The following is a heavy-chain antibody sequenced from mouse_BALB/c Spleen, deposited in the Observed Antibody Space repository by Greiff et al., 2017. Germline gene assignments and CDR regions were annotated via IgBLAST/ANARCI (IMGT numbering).Heavy chain of an antibody. CDR2: ISSGGSYT. Sequence: EVKLEESGGDLVKPGGSLKLSCAASGFTFSSYGMSWVRQTPDKRLEWVATISSGGSYTYYPDSVKGRFTISRDNAKNTLYLQMSSLKSEDTAMYDCARHGPKGYYAMDCWGEGTSVTVSS. CDR3: ARHGPKGYYAMDC. V-gene: IGHV5-6*02. J-gene: IGHJ4*01. CDR1: GFTFSSYG. D-gene: IGHD3-3*01.